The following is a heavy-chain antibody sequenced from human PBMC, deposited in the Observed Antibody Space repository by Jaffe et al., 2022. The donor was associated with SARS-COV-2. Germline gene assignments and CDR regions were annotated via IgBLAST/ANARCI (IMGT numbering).Heavy chain of an antibody. Sequence: EVQLLESGGGLVQPGGSLRLSCAASGFTFSSYAMSWVRQAPGKGLEWVSTISGSGGSTYYADSVKGRFTISRDNSKNTLYLQMNSLRAEDTAVYYCAKGGEISGYGGIDYWGQGTLVTVSS. CDR2: ISGSGGST. CDR3: AKGGEISGYGGIDY. CDR1: GFTFSSYA. V-gene: IGHV3-23*01. D-gene: IGHD5-12*01. J-gene: IGHJ4*02.